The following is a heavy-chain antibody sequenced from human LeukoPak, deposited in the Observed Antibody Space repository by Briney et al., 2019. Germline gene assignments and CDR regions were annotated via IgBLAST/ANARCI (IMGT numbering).Heavy chain of an antibody. CDR1: GFRFSDYY. Sequence: GGSLRLSCAASGFRFSDYYMTWILQAPGKGLEWISYISSNAGTIYHTDSVKGRFTISRDNTKNLVYLQMDSLRAEDTAVYYCASGGISLVRGAFWSFDLWGRGALVTVSS. D-gene: IGHD3-10*01. CDR3: ASGGISLVRGAFWSFDL. CDR2: ISSNAGTI. V-gene: IGHV3-11*01. J-gene: IGHJ2*01.